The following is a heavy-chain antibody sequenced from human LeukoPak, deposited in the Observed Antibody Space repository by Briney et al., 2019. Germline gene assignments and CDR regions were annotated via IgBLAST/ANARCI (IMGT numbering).Heavy chain of an antibody. CDR1: GFTFSTYS. CDR2: IKSETDGGTT. CDR3: TTDMKSPLVGVIAFDH. D-gene: IGHD3-16*02. J-gene: IGHJ4*02. Sequence: PGGSLRLSCAASGFTFSTYSVNWVRQAPGKGLEWVGRIKSETDGGTTDYAAPVKGRFTISRDASKYTLYLQMNSLNTEETAVYYCTTDMKSPLVGVIAFDHWGQGTLVTVSS. V-gene: IGHV3-15*01.